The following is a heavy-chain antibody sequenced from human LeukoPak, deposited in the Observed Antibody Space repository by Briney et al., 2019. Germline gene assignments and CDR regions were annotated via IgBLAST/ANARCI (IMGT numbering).Heavy chain of an antibody. CDR1: GFTFSSYW. Sequence: PGGSLRLSCAASGFTFSSYWMSWVRQAPGKGLEGVANIKKDGSEKYYVDSVKGRFIISRDNARNSMYLQMNSLRAEDTAVYYCARSLPARLGELSPPILLGYWGQGTLVTVSS. CDR3: ARSLPARLGELSPPILLGY. V-gene: IGHV3-7*01. J-gene: IGHJ4*02. D-gene: IGHD3-16*02. CDR2: IKKDGSEK.